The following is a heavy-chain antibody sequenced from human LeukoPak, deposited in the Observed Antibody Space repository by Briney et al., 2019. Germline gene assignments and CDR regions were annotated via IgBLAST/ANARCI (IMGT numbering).Heavy chain of an antibody. CDR2: ISSSSNYI. CDR1: GFTFSSFN. J-gene: IGHJ6*04. D-gene: IGHD2-2*01. Sequence: GGSLRLSCAASGFTFSSFNMNWVRQAPGKELEWVSSISSSSNYIYYADSVKGRFTISRDNAKNSLYLQMNSLRAEDTAVYYCARRSSTSSDAFEIWGKGTTVTVSS. V-gene: IGHV3-21*01. CDR3: ARRSSTSSDAFEI.